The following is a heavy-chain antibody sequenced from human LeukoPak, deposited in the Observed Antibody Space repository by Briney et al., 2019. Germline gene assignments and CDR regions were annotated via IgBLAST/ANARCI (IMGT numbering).Heavy chain of an antibody. CDR3: TRGLPAYCRPGSCYRTEYFRH. D-gene: IGHD2-15*01. Sequence: GASVKVSCKASGYTFISYGISWVRQAPGQGLEWMGWISTYNGNTNYAQKLQGRVTMTTDTSTSTAYMELKSLGSDDTAVYYCTRGLPAYCRPGSCYRTEYFRHWGQGTLVTVSS. J-gene: IGHJ1*01. CDR2: ISTYNGNT. CDR1: GYTFISYG. V-gene: IGHV1-18*01.